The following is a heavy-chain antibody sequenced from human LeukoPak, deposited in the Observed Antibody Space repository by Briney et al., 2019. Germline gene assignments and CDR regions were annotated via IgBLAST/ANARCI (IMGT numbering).Heavy chain of an antibody. Sequence: GGSLRLSCAASGFTFSTNAMHWVRQASGKGLEWVAVTSYDESHKYYADSVKGRFTISRDTANNTLYLQMNSLRAEDTAVYYCARDNVYGSGTEYWGQGTLVTVSS. J-gene: IGHJ4*02. CDR3: ARDNVYGSGTEY. CDR2: TSYDESHK. D-gene: IGHD3-10*01. V-gene: IGHV3-30-3*01. CDR1: GFTFSTNA.